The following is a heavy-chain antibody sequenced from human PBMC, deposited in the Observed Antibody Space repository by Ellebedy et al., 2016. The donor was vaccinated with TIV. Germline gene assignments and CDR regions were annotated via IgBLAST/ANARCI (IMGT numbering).Heavy chain of an antibody. V-gene: IGHV4-34*01. CDR1: GGSFSGYY. CDR3: ARDGAVTTVFDY. Sequence: MPSETLSLTCAVYGGSFSGYYWTWIRQPPGKGLEWIGEVDHSGSTNYNPSLKSRVITSVDTSKNQFSLKLSSVTAADTAVYYCARDGAVTTVFDYWGQGTLVTVSS. CDR2: VDHSGST. J-gene: IGHJ4*02. D-gene: IGHD4-17*01.